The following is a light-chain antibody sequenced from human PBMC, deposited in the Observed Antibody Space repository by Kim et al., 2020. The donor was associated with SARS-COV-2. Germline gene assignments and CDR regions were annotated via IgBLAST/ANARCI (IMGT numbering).Light chain of an antibody. J-gene: IGKJ4*01. CDR2: GAS. Sequence: SPGERVTLSCSASQSISNKLAWYQQKPGQAPRLLIYGASTRATGIPARFSGSGSGTEFTLDISSLQSEDFAVYYCQQYYNWPPVTFGGGTKVDIK. CDR3: QQYYNWPPVT. CDR1: QSISNK. V-gene: IGKV3-15*01.